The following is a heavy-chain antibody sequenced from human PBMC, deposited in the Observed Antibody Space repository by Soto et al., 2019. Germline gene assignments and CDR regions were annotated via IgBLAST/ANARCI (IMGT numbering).Heavy chain of an antibody. Sequence: SETLSLTCSLYSGSLSGYYWSWIRQPQGKGLEWIGEISPSGTTNYSPSLKSRVSISVDTSKNKLSLNLTSMTAAETAVYYCARAPKVTASAQTRTELWGQVSMVT. V-gene: IGHV4-34*01. CDR3: ARAPKVTASAQTRTEL. CDR2: ISPSGTT. J-gene: IGHJ4*02. D-gene: IGHD3-10*01. CDR1: SGSLSGYY.